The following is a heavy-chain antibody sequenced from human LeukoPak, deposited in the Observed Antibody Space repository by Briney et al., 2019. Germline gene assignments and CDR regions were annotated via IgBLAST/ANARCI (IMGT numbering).Heavy chain of an antibody. CDR2: MNPNSGNT. J-gene: IGHJ4*02. D-gene: IGHD3-10*01. V-gene: IGHV1-8*01. CDR3: ARGQYYSTWSAPPAFED. CDR1: GYTFTSYD. Sequence: GASVKVSCKASGYTFTSYDINWVRQATGQGLEWMGWMNPNSGNTGYAQKFQGRVTMTRSTSISTAYMELSSLRSEDTAVYYCARGQYYSTWSAPPAFEDWGQGTLVTVSS.